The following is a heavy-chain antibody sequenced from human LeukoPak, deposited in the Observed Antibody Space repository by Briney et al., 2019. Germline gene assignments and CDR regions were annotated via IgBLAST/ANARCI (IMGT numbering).Heavy chain of an antibody. V-gene: IGHV3-13*01. J-gene: IGHJ4*02. Sequence: GGSLRLSCAASGFTFSTYDMHWVRHAKGRGLEWVSSVGTAGDTDYPASVRGRFTISRENAKNSLFLQLNSLGAGDTAVYYCARGGDYGDFPDYWGQGTLVTVSS. CDR2: VGTAGDT. CDR1: GFTFSTYD. D-gene: IGHD4-17*01. CDR3: ARGGDYGDFPDY.